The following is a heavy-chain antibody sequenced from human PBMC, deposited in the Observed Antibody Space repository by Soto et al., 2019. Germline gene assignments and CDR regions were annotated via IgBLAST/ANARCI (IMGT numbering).Heavy chain of an antibody. CDR2: IYPGDSDT. CDR3: ARGLATPASVAGTLVSFDI. D-gene: IGHD6-19*01. V-gene: IGHV5-51*01. J-gene: IGHJ3*02. CDR1: GYSFTSYW. Sequence: GESLKISCKGSGYSFTSYWIGWVRQMPGKGLEWMGIIYPGDSDTRYSPSFQGQVTISADKSISTAYLQRSSLKASDTAMYYCARGLATPASVAGTLVSFDIWGQWTMVTRLL.